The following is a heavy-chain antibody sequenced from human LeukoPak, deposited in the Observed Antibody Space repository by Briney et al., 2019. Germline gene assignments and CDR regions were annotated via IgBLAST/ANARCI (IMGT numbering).Heavy chain of an antibody. CDR1: GDSFSGYY. J-gene: IGHJ4*02. D-gene: IGHD6-13*01. CDR2: INHRGTT. Sequence: SETLSLTCAVYGDSFSGYYWSWIRQPPGKGLEWIAEINHRGTTHYNPSLKSRVNISADTSKNQFSLKLSSVTAADTAVYYCARQEVIAAPFDYWGQGTLVTVSS. CDR3: ARQEVIAAPFDY. V-gene: IGHV4-34*01.